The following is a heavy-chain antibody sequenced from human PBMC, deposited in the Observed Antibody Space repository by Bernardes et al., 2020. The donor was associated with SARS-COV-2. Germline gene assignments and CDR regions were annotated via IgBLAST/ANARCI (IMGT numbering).Heavy chain of an antibody. CDR3: ARQNGGNYFDNWFDP. CDR1: GGSISSDVHY. Sequence: SETLSLTRTVSGGSISSDVHYWAWIRQPPGKGLEWIGRIYYRGSTYYNPSLQSRAFISVDTSRNQFSLKLRSVTAADTAVYYCARQNGGNYFDNWFDPWGQGTLVTVSS. CDR2: IYYRGST. V-gene: IGHV4-39*01. D-gene: IGHD1-26*01. J-gene: IGHJ5*02.